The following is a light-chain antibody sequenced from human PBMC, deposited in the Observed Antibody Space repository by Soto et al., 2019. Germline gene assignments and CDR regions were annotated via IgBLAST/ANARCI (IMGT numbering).Light chain of an antibody. J-gene: IGKJ3*01. CDR3: QQSYTTLFT. V-gene: IGKV1-39*01. CDR1: QSISNY. CDR2: AAS. Sequence: DIQMTQSPSSLSASVGDRVTITCRASQSISNYLNWYQQKPGKAPKLLIYAASSLQSGVPSRFSGSGSGTDFNLTISSLQPEDFATYSCQQSYTTLFTFGPGTNVD.